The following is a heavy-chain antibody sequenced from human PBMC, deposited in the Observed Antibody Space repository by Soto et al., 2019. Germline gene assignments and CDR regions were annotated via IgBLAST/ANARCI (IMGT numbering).Heavy chain of an antibody. D-gene: IGHD3-22*01. CDR3: VGSGYSPFDY. CDR2: LYYSGST. V-gene: IGHV4-39*01. Sequence: SECLSLTCTVSGGSISSSSYYWGWIRQPPGKGLEWIGSLYYSGSTYYNPSLKSRVTISVDTSKNQFSLKLSSVTAADTAVYYCVGSGYSPFDYWGQGTLVTVSS. CDR1: GGSISSSSYY. J-gene: IGHJ4*02.